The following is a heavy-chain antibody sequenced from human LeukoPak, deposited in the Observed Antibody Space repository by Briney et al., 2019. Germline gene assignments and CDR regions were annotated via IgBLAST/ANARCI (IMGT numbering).Heavy chain of an antibody. V-gene: IGHV4-31*03. J-gene: IGHJ4*02. CDR3: AGGGARSRLDY. Sequence: SETLSLTCTVSGGSISSGDFSWSWVRQHPEKGLEWIGYIYYSGTAYYNPSLKSRVTMSVDTSKNQFSLKLSSVTAADTAVYYCAGGGARSRLDYWGQGTLVTVSS. CDR1: GGSISSGDFS. D-gene: IGHD1-26*01. CDR2: IYYSGTA.